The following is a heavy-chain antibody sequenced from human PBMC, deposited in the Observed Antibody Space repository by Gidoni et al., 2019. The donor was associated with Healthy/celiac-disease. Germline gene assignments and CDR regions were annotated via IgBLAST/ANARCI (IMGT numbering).Heavy chain of an antibody. CDR2: INSDGSST. V-gene: IGHV3-74*01. D-gene: IGHD3-3*01. Sequence: EVQLLESGGGLFQPGGSLILSCASCGFTFRIYWLTWVRQAPGKGLVWVSRINSDGSSTSYADSVKGRFTISRDNAKNTLYLQMNSLRAEDTAVYYCARDGGYDFWSGYRGHAFDIWGQGTMVTVSS. J-gene: IGHJ3*02. CDR3: ARDGGYDFWSGYRGHAFDI. CDR1: GFTFRIYW.